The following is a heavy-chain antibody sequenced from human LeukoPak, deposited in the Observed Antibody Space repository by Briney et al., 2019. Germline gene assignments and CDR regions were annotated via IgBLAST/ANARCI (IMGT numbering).Heavy chain of an antibody. CDR1: GFTFSSYS. J-gene: IGHJ3*02. V-gene: IGHV3-48*04. CDR2: ISSSSSTI. CDR3: ARDYLTYAFDI. Sequence: QSGGSLRLSCAASGFTFSSYSMNWVRQAPGKGLEWVSYISSSSSTIYYADSVKGRFTISRDNAKNSLYLQMNSLRAEDTAVYYCARDYLTYAFDIWGQGTMVTVSS.